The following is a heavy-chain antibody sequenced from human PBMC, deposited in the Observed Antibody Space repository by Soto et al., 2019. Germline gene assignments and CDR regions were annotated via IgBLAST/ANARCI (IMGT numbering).Heavy chain of an antibody. J-gene: IGHJ4*02. D-gene: IGHD1-26*01. CDR3: ARWVGATSFDY. CDR1: GGSINSGGYY. CDR2: IYYSGTT. V-gene: IGHV4-31*03. Sequence: PSETLSLTCTVSGGSINSGGYYWSWIRQHPGKGLEWVGYIYYSGTTYYSPSLQSRLSISRDTPKNQFSLKLTSVTAADTAVYYCARWVGATSFDYWGQGTLVTVSS.